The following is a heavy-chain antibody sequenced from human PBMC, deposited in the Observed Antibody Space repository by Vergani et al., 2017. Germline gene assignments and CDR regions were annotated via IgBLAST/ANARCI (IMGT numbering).Heavy chain of an antibody. CDR1: GFTFSRFW. CDR3: AKGLGITLTAVWGGLDS. J-gene: IGHJ4*02. V-gene: IGHV3-7*03. D-gene: IGHD3-16*01. CDR2: IQHDGNEK. Sequence: EVRLVESGGGLVQPGGSLRLSCAASGFTFSRFWMSWVRQAPGKGLEWVASIQHDGNEKYYVDSVKGRFTISRDNSKNTLFLEMNSLRTEDTATYFCAKGLGITLTAVWGGLDSWGPGTVVLVSS.